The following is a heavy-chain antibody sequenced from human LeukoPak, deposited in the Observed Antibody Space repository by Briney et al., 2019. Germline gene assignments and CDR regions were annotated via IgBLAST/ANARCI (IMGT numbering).Heavy chain of an antibody. CDR2: MNPNSGNT. V-gene: IGHV1-8*01. J-gene: IGHJ6*03. Sequence: ASVKVSCKASGYTFTSYDINWVRQATGQGLEWMGWMNPNSGNTGYAQKFQGRVTMTRNTSISTAYMELSSLRSEDTAVYYCARDNGGTAMAYYYYYYMDVWGKGITVTISS. D-gene: IGHD5-18*01. CDR3: ARDNGGTAMAYYYYYYMDV. CDR1: GYTFTSYD.